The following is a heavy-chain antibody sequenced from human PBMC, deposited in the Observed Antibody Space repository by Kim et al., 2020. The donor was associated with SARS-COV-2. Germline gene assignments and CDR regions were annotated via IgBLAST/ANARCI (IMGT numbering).Heavy chain of an antibody. D-gene: IGHD3-10*01. CDR2: IGTAGDT. V-gene: IGHV3-13*01. Sequence: GGSLRLSCAASGFTFSSYDMHWVRQATGKGLEWVSAIGTAGDTYYPGSVKGRFTISRENAKNSLYLQMNSLRAGDTAVYYCARGPRITMVRGVDAFDIWGQGTMVTVSS. CDR1: GFTFSSYD. J-gene: IGHJ3*02. CDR3: ARGPRITMVRGVDAFDI.